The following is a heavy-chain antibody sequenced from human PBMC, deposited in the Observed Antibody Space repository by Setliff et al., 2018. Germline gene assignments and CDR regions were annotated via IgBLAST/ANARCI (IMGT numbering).Heavy chain of an antibody. D-gene: IGHD3-22*01. CDR2: KSNRGDT. J-gene: IGHJ2*01. V-gene: IGHV4-59*01. CDR1: GGSIDSSF. Sequence: KTSETLSLTCTVSGGSIDSSFWNWIRQSPEKGLEWIGYKSNRGDTNSNPSLRSRLTMSVDTSKSQFSLNLTSVTAADTAVYFCARAVDSSGYFPYWYFDLWGRGALVTVSS. CDR3: ARAVDSSGYFPYWYFDL.